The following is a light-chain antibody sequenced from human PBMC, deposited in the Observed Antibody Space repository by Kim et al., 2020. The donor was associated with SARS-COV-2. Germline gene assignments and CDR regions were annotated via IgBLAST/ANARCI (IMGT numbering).Light chain of an antibody. CDR2: YDS. J-gene: IGLJ3*02. CDR1: NSGSKS. Sequence: APGKTARITCGGNNSGSKSVHWYQQKRGQAPVLFIYYDSDRPSGIPERFSGSNSGNTATLTISRVEAGDEADYYCQVWDSSSDHRVFGGGTKLTVL. V-gene: IGLV3-21*04. CDR3: QVWDSSSDHRV.